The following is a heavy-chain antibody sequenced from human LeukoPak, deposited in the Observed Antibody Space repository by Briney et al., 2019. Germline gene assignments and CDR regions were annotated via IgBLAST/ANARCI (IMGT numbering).Heavy chain of an antibody. CDR2: IIPIFGTA. Sequence: SVKVSCKASGGTFSSYAISWVRQAPGQGLEWMGGIIPIFGTANYAQKFQGRVTITADESTSTAYMELSSLRSEDTAVYYCARVSSAYQLLGWFDPWGQGTLVTVSS. CDR3: ARVSSAYQLLGWFDP. CDR1: GGTFSSYA. D-gene: IGHD2-2*01. V-gene: IGHV1-69*13. J-gene: IGHJ5*02.